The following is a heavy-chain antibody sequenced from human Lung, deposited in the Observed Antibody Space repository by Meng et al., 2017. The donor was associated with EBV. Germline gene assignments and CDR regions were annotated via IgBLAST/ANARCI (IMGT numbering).Heavy chain of an antibody. D-gene: IGHD6-19*01. J-gene: IGHJ4*02. Sequence: EVQLVESGGGLVKAGGSLSRSCAASGFTFNSSGMTWVRQAPGKGLEWVSSISSSSSYIYYADSMKGRFTISRDNAKNSLNLQMNSLRADDTAVYYCARDLTAVAAFDYWGQGTLVTVSS. V-gene: IGHV3-21*01. CDR1: GFTFNSSG. CDR3: ARDLTAVAAFDY. CDR2: ISSSSSYI.